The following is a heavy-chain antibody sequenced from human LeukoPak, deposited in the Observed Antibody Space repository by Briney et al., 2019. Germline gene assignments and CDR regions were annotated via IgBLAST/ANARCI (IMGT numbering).Heavy chain of an antibody. CDR3: ARATDYDILTGYYWPIDY. CDR2: ISSSSSYI. V-gene: IGHV3-21*01. J-gene: IGHJ4*02. Sequence: GGSLRLSCAASGFTFSSYSMNWVRQAPGKGLEWVSSISSSSSYIYYADSVKGRFTISRDNAKNSLYLQMNSLRAEDTAVYYCARATDYDILTGYYWPIDYWGQGTLVTVSS. CDR1: GFTFSSYS. D-gene: IGHD3-9*01.